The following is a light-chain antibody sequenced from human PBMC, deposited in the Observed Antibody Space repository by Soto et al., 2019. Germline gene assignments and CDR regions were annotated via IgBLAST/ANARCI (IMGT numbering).Light chain of an antibody. CDR3: QTWGSGTVV. J-gene: IGLJ2*01. CDR1: SGHSTYA. CDR2: LKSDGSH. Sequence: QPVLTQSPSASASLGASVKLTCTLSSGHSTYAIAWHQQQPEKGPRYLMKLKSDGSHSKGDGIPDRFSGSSSGTERYLTISSVQSEDEADYYCQTWGSGTVVFGGGTKVTVL. V-gene: IGLV4-69*01.